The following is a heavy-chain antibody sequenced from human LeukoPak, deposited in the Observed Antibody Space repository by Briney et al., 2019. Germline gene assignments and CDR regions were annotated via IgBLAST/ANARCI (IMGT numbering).Heavy chain of an antibody. Sequence: GGSLRLSCAASGFTFSSYVMHWVRQAPGKGLEWVAYIQNDGSNEQYADSVKGRFSISRDSSKNILYLQMNSLRAEDTAVYYCAKDRCSNGIGCYYYYMDVWGKGTTVTISS. CDR3: AKDRCSNGIGCYYYYMDV. CDR2: IQNDGSNE. CDR1: GFTFSSYV. J-gene: IGHJ6*03. D-gene: IGHD2-8*01. V-gene: IGHV3-30*02.